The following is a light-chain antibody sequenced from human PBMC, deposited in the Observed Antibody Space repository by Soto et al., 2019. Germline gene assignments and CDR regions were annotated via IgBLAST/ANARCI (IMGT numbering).Light chain of an antibody. Sequence: EIVLTQSPGTLSLSPEERATLSCRASQSITTSFLAWYQQKPGQAPRLLIYRASTRVTGIPDRFSGSGSGTDFTLTISRLEPEDFAVYYCQQYGGSSPSYTFGQGTNVEIK. J-gene: IGKJ2*01. CDR1: QSITTSF. CDR3: QQYGGSSPSYT. V-gene: IGKV3-20*01. CDR2: RAS.